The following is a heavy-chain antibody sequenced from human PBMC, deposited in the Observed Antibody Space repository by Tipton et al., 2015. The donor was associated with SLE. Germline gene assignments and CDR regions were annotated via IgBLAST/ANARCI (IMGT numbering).Heavy chain of an antibody. V-gene: IGHV4-38-2*02. CDR1: GYSISIAYY. Sequence: TLSLTCTVSGYSISIAYYWGWIRQSPGKGLEWIGNINHGGNKYYSPSLKSRVTISIDTSRNQFSLRLTSVTAADTAVYYCARQVLWWNNWFDPWGQGTLVTVSS. CDR3: ARQVLWWNNWFDP. D-gene: IGHD2-21*01. CDR2: INHGGNK. J-gene: IGHJ5*02.